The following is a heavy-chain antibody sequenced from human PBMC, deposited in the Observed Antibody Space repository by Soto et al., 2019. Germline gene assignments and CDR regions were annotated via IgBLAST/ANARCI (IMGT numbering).Heavy chain of an antibody. Sequence: SETLSLTCAVYGGSFSGYYWSWIRQPPGKGLEWIGEINHSGSTNYNPSLKSRVTISVDTSKNQFSLKLSSVTAADTAVYYCRRGPYDFWSGYSPYYFDFWGQGTLVTVSS. CDR3: RRGPYDFWSGYSPYYFDF. CDR2: INHSGST. V-gene: IGHV4-34*01. J-gene: IGHJ4*02. CDR1: GGSFSGYY. D-gene: IGHD3-3*01.